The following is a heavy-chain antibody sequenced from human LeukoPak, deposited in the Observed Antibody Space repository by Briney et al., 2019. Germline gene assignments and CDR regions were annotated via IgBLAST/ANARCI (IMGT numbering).Heavy chain of an antibody. J-gene: IGHJ3*02. D-gene: IGHD3-3*01. CDR2: ISSNGYYI. CDR3: AREGLRTERSDTDAFDI. CDR1: GFTFSTYS. V-gene: IGHV3-21*01. Sequence: GGSLRLSCAASGFTFSTYSINWVRQAPGKGLEWVSSISSNGYYIYYAGSVRGRFTISRDNAKNSLYLQMNSLRAEDTALYYCAREGLRTERSDTDAFDIWGQGTMVTVSS.